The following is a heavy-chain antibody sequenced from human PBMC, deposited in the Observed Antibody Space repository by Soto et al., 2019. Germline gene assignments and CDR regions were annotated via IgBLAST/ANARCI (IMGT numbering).Heavy chain of an antibody. Sequence: QVQLVQSGAEVKKPGASVKVSCKASGYSFTSYDINWVGQATGQGLEWMGWMNPNSGNTGYAQKFPGRVTMTRNTSTSTAYIELSSLRSEDTAVYYFAGESTGTSSRDVWGQGTTVTVSS. V-gene: IGHV1-8*01. CDR1: GYSFTSYD. D-gene: IGHD1-1*01. CDR3: AGESTGTSSRDV. CDR2: MNPNSGNT. J-gene: IGHJ6*02.